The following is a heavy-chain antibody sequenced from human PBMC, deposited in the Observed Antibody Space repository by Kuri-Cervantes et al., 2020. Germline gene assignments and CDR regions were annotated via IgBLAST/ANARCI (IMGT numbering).Heavy chain of an antibody. V-gene: IGHV2-26*01. CDR3: ARIKFTPHYYDSSGYYIDGFDI. J-gene: IGHJ3*02. Sequence: SGPTLVKPTETLTLTCTVSGFSLSNARMGVSWIRQPPGKALEWLAHIFSNDEKSYSTSLKTRLTISKDTSKNQVVLTMTDMDPVDTATYYCARIKFTPHYYDSSGYYIDGFDIWGQGTMVTVSS. CDR1: GFSLSNARMG. CDR2: IFSNDEK. D-gene: IGHD3-22*01.